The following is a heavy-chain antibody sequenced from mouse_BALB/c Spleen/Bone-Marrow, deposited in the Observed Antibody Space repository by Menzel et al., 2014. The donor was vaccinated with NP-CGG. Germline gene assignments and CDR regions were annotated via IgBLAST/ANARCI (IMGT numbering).Heavy chain of an antibody. CDR2: IDPANGNT. CDR3: ASYYYGSSLFAY. J-gene: IGHJ3*01. Sequence: EAQLQQSGAELVEPGASVKLSCTASGFNIKDTYMHWVKQRPEQGLEWIGRIDPANGNTKYDPKFQGKATITADTSSNTAYLQLSSLTSEDTAVYYCASYYYGSSLFAYWGQGTLVTVSA. V-gene: IGHV14-3*02. CDR1: GFNIKDTY. D-gene: IGHD1-1*01.